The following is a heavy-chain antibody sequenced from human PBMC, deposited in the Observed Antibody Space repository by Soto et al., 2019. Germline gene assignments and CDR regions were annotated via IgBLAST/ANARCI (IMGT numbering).Heavy chain of an antibody. CDR1: GGSFSGYY. V-gene: IGHV4-34*01. J-gene: IGHJ4*02. CDR2: INHSGST. D-gene: IGHD3-10*01. CDR3: ARAFTPLVWYYYGSGSNIAYFDD. Sequence: SETLSLTCAVYGGSFSGYYWSWIRQPPGKGLEWIGEINHSGSTNYNPSLKSRVTISVDTSKNQFSLKLSSVTAADTAVYYCARAFTPLVWYYYGSGSNIAYFDDWGQGTLVTVSS.